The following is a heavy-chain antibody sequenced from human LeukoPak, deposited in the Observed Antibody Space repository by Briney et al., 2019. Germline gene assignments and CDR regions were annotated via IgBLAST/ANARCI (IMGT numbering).Heavy chain of an antibody. CDR1: GFTFSSYA. V-gene: IGHV3-30-3*01. CDR3: ARDPATHHPDTASDY. J-gene: IGHJ4*02. CDR2: ISYDGSNK. Sequence: GGSLRLSCAASGFTFSSYAMHWVRQAPGKGLEWVAVISYDGSNKYYADSVKGRFTISRDNSKNTLYLQMNGLRAEDTAVYYCARDPATHHPDTASDYWGQGTLVTVSS. D-gene: IGHD5-18*01.